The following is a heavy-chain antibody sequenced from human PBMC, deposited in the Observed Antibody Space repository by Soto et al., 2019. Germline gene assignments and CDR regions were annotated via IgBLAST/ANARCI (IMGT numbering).Heavy chain of an antibody. D-gene: IGHD2-2*01. J-gene: IGHJ5*01. CDR1: GYTSADFG. V-gene: IGHV1-18*04. CDR2: VSGNNGAS. CDR3: VRDQKYFRVNCNWFDS. Sequence: GASVKVSCKASGYTSADFGISWVRQAPGQGLEWMGWVSGNNGASNPAPKVQGRITMTLDTSTGVSYMALRSLRSDDTAIYYCVRDQKYFRVNCNWFDSWGQGTLVTVSS.